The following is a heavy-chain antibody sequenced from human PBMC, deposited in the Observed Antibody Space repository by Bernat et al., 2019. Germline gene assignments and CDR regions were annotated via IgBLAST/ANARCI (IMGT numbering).Heavy chain of an antibody. D-gene: IGHD3-10*01. CDR1: GFTVSSNY. V-gene: IGHV3-66*01. CDR3: ARDSATLVRGVYDY. Sequence: EVRLVESGGGLVQPGGSLRLSCAASGFTVSSNYMSWVRQAPGKGLDWVSIIHSGGNTYYADSVRGRFTISRDNSKNTLYLQMNSLRAEDTAVYYCARDSATLVRGVYDYWGLGTLVTVSS. CDR2: IHSGGNT. J-gene: IGHJ4*02.